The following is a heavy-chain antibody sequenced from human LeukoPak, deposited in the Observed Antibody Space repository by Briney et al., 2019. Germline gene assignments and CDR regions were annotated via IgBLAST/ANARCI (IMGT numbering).Heavy chain of an antibody. CDR1: GGTFSSYA. CDR2: IIPIFGTA. CDR3: ARDRGPFGRGVNWFDP. V-gene: IGHV1-69*01. D-gene: IGHD3-10*01. Sequence: SSVKLSGKPSGGTFSSYAIIWLRQAPGQRLEWMRGIIPIFGTANYSQKFHGRVTITADESTSKGYMELSSLRSEDKAVYYCARDRGPFGRGVNWFDPWGQGTLVTVSS. J-gene: IGHJ5*02.